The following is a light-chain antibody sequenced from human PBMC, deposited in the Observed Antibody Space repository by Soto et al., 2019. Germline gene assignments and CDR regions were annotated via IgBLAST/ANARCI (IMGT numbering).Light chain of an antibody. J-gene: IGLJ3*02. V-gene: IGLV1-40*01. CDR2: GNS. Sequence: QSVLTQPPSVSGAPGQRVTISCTGSSSNIGAGYDVHWYQQLPGTAPKLLIYGNSNRPSGVPDRFSGPKSGTSASLAITGLQAEDEADYYCQSYDSSLSGWVFGRGTKVTVL. CDR3: QSYDSSLSGWV. CDR1: SSNIGAGYD.